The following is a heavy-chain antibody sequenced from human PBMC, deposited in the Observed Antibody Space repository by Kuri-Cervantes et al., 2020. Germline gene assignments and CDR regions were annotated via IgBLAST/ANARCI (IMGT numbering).Heavy chain of an antibody. CDR3: ARGPFRGSGGGY. Sequence: ASVQVSCKASGYTFTGYYMHWVRQAPGQGLEWMGWINPNSGGTNYAQRFQGRVTMTRDTSISTAYMELSRLRSDDTAVYYCARGPFRGSGGGYWGQGTLVTVLL. D-gene: IGHD3-16*01. V-gene: IGHV1-2*02. CDR2: INPNSGGT. CDR1: GYTFTGYY. J-gene: IGHJ4*02.